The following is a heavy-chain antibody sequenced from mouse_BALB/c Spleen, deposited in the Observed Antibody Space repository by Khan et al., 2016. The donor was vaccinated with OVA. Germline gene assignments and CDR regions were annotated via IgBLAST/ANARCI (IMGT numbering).Heavy chain of an antibody. CDR2: INPTSGYT. J-gene: IGHJ2*01. CDR1: GYTFTTYW. V-gene: IGHV1-7*01. CDR3: TRDRIDY. Sequence: QVQLQQSGAELAKPGASVKMSCKASGYTFTTYWMHWVKQRPGQGLEWIGYINPTSGYTDYNDTFKDRATLSADKSSSTAYMQLISLTSEDSAVYYCTRDRIDYWGQGTTLTVSS.